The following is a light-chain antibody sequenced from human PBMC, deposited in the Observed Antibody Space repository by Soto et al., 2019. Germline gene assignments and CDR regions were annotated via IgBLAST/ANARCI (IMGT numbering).Light chain of an antibody. CDR2: DVS. J-gene: IGLJ1*01. Sequence: QSALTQPASVSGSPGQSITISCTGTSSDVGAYNSDSWYQQHPGKAPKLIIYDVSTRPSGISDRFSGSKSGNTASLTISGLQAEDESDYYCSSYTTSVTYVFGTGTKVTVL. CDR1: SSDVGAYNS. V-gene: IGLV2-14*01. CDR3: SSYTTSVTYV.